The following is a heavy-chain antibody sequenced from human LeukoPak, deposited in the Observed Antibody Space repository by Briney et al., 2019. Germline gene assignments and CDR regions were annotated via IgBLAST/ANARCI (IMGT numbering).Heavy chain of an antibody. CDR2: IIPILGIA. CDR1: GGTFSIYA. Sequence: GSSVKVSCTASGGTFSIYAISWVRQAPGQGLEWMGRIIPILGIANYAQKFQGRVTTTADKSTSTAYMELSSLRSEDTAVYYCAYSDWFDPWGQGTLVTVSS. CDR3: AYSDWFDP. V-gene: IGHV1-69*04. D-gene: IGHD5-18*01. J-gene: IGHJ5*02.